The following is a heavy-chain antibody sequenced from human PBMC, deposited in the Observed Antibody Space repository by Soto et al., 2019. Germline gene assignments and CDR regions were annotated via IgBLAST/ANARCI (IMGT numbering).Heavy chain of an antibody. CDR3: ARDSPLAFDI. CDR2: INHSGST. CDR1: GGSFSGYY. Sequence: SETLSLTCAVFGGSFSGYYWTWIRQPPGKGLEWIGEINHSGSTNYNPSLKSRVTISVDTSRNQFSLKLSSVTAADTAVYYCARDSPLAFDIWGQGTMVTVSS. V-gene: IGHV4-34*01. J-gene: IGHJ3*02. D-gene: IGHD2-15*01.